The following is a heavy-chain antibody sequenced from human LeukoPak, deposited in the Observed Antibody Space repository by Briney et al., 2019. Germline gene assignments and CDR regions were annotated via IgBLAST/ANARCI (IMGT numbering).Heavy chain of an antibody. V-gene: IGHV3-21*01. CDR1: GFSFSGSG. CDR3: ARLIRSITMVRGVSYYYYMDV. CDR2: ISSSSSYI. Sequence: GGSLRLSCAASGFSFSGSGMNWVRQAPGKGLEWVSSISSSSSYIYYADSVKGRFTISRDNAKNSLYLQMNSLRAEDTAVYYCARLIRSITMVRGVSYYYYMDVWGKGTTVTVSS. D-gene: IGHD3-10*01. J-gene: IGHJ6*03.